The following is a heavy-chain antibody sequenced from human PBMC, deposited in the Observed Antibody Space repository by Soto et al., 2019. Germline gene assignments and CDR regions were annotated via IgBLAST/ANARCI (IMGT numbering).Heavy chain of an antibody. D-gene: IGHD2-2*02. CDR2: INPSGGNT. J-gene: IGHJ6*02. V-gene: IGHV1-46*01. CDR1: RYTFSSFC. Sequence: SVEVSFNASRYTFSSFCIHWVRHRFLEGFERLGIINPSGGNTRYAQKFQGRVTMTRDTSTNTVYMELSSLRSEDTAVSYCARGRELAYCYSTSCYTPYYYGMDVWGQGTSVTVYS. CDR3: ARGRELAYCYSTSCYTPYYYGMDV.